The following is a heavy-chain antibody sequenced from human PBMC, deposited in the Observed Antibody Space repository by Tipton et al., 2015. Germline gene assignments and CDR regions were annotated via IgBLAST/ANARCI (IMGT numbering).Heavy chain of an antibody. Sequence: GSLRLSCVAFGFTFRTYSMNWVRQAPGKGLEWVSYIDSVSYTVYYADSVKGRFTISRDNAKNSLYLQMNSLRDEDTAVYYCARGRGRAVMDAFDLWGQGTMVTVSS. V-gene: IGHV3-48*02. CDR2: IDSVSYTV. J-gene: IGHJ3*01. CDR1: GFTFRTYS. CDR3: ARGRGRAVMDAFDL. D-gene: IGHD2-21*01.